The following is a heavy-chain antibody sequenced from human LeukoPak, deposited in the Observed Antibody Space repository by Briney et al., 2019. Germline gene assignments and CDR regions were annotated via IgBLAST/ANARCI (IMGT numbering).Heavy chain of an antibody. CDR1: GGSFSGYY. V-gene: IGHV4-34*01. D-gene: IGHD4-11*01. J-gene: IGHJ5*02. CDR2: INHSGST. CDR3: ARDRYSNYGQVRYNWFDP. Sequence: SETLSLTCAVYGGSFSGYYWSWIRQPPGKGLEWIGEINHSGSTNYNPSLKSRVTISVDTSKNQFSLKLSSVTAADTAVYYCARDRYSNYGQVRYNWFDPWGQGTLVTVSS.